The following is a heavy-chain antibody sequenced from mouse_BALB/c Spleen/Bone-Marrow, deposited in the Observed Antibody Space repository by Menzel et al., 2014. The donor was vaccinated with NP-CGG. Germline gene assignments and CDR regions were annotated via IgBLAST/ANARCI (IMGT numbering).Heavy chain of an antibody. D-gene: IGHD1-2*01. J-gene: IGHJ4*01. CDR2: ISGGSSII. CDR3: ARKDYFGYAAMDY. V-gene: IGHV5-17*02. Sequence: EVMQVESGGGLVQPGGSRKLSCAASGFTFSSFGMHWVRQAPEKGLEWVAYISGGSSIIYYADTVKGRFTISRDNPKNTLFLQMTSLRSEDTAIYYCARKDYFGYAAMDYWGQGTSVTVSS. CDR1: GFTFSSFG.